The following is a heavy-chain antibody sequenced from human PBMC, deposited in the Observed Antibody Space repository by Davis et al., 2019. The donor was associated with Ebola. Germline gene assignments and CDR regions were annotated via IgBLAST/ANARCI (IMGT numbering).Heavy chain of an antibody. Sequence: PSETLSLTCAVSGGSISSSNWWSWVRQPPGKGLEWIGYIYYSGSTYYNPSLKSRVTISGDTSKNQLSLKLSSVTAADTAAYYCARSALAYCSSTSCLGGFDPWGQGTLVTVSS. V-gene: IGHV4-4*02. CDR3: ARSALAYCSSTSCLGGFDP. CDR1: GGSISSSNW. D-gene: IGHD2-2*01. J-gene: IGHJ5*02. CDR2: IYYSGST.